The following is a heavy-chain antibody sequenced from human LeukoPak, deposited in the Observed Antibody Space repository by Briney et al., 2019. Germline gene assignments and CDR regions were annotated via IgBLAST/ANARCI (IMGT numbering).Heavy chain of an antibody. CDR3: ARSRYSSGYDY. CDR1: GGSISSYY. D-gene: IGHD6-19*01. CDR2: IYYSGST. J-gene: IGHJ4*02. Sequence: SETLSLTCTVSGGSISSYYWSWIRQPPGKGLEWIGYIYYSGSTNYNPSLKSRVTISVDTSKNQFSLKLSPVTAADTAVYYCARSRYSSGYDYWGQGTLVTVSS. V-gene: IGHV4-59*01.